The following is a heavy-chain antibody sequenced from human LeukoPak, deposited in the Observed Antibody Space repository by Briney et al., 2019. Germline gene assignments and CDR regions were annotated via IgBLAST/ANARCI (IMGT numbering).Heavy chain of an antibody. CDR2: ISYDGTNK. V-gene: IGHV3-30*19. D-gene: IGHD3-10*01. CDR1: GFTFSSYG. CDR3: AKDQFKPSGISMVRGVRGYYYYMDV. Sequence: GGSLRLSCAASGFTFSSYGMHWVRQAPGKGLEWVAVISYDGTNKYYADSVRGRFTISRDNSKNTLYLQMNSLRAEDTAVYYCAKDQFKPSGISMVRGVRGYYYYMDVWGKGTTVTIS. J-gene: IGHJ6*03.